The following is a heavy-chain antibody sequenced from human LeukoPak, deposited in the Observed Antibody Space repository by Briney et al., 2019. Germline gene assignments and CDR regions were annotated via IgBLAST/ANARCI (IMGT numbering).Heavy chain of an antibody. D-gene: IGHD6-19*01. CDR3: ARSPKRYSSGWYSDY. V-gene: IGHV1-18*04. CDR2: ISAYNGNT. J-gene: IGHJ4*02. Sequence: ASVKVSCKASGYTFTSYGISWVRQTPGQGVEGMGWISAYNGNTNYAQKLQGRVTITTDTSTSTAYMELRSLRSDDTAVYYCARSPKRYSSGWYSDYWGQGTLVTVSS. CDR1: GYTFTSYG.